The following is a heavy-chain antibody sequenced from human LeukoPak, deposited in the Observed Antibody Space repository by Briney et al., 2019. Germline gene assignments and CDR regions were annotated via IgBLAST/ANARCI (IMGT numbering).Heavy chain of an antibody. D-gene: IGHD1-26*01. CDR1: GFTVSSNY. Sequence: GGSLRLSCAASGFTVSSNYMNWVRQAPGKGLEWVSYITSSSITIYNADSVKGRFTISRDNSKNSLYLQMKSLRAEDTAVYYCARAWEGRRYCFDYWGQGTLVTVSS. J-gene: IGHJ4*02. CDR3: ARAWEGRRYCFDY. V-gene: IGHV3-48*04. CDR2: ITSSSITI.